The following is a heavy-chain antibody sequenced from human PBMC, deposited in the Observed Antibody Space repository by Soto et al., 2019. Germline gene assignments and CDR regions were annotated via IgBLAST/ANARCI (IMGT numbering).Heavy chain of an antibody. CDR3: AGGGTPITY. CDR1: GYTFTNFG. J-gene: IGHJ4*02. V-gene: IGHV1-18*01. CDR2: ISAYNGNT. D-gene: IGHD5-12*01. Sequence: QVQLVQSGAEVKKPGASVKVSCKASGYTFTNFGISWVRQAPGQGLEWMGWISAYNGNTNYAQNFQGRVTMTTDTSTNTAKRGGRSLKSDDTAVFSCAGGGTPITYGAQGPLVPVPS.